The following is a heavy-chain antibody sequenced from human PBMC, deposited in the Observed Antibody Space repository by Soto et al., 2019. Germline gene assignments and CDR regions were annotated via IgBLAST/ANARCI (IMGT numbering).Heavy chain of an antibody. J-gene: IGHJ6*02. V-gene: IGHV5-51*01. D-gene: IGHD6-13*01. CDR1: GYTFTSYG. CDR2: IYAGDSDT. CDR3: ARTSAAGKYYYGMDV. Sequence: GASVKVSCKASGYTFTSYGISWVRQAPGKGLEWMGIIYAGDSDTRYSPSFQGQVTISADKSISTAYLQWSSLKASDTAMYYCARTSAAGKYYYGMDVWGQGTTVTVSS.